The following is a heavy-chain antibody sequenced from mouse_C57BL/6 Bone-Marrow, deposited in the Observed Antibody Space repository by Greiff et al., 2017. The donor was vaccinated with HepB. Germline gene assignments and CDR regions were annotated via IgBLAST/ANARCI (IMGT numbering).Heavy chain of an antibody. V-gene: IGHV1-53*01. J-gene: IGHJ1*03. CDR2: INPSNGGT. CDR3: ARRDDGYYVPDWYFDV. CDR1: GYTFTSYW. Sequence: VQLQQPGTELVKPGASVKLSCKASGYTFTSYWMHWVKQRPGQGLEWIGNINPSNGGTNYNEKFKSKATLTVAKSSSTAYMQLSSPTSEDSAVYYCARRDDGYYVPDWYFDVWGTGTTVTVSS. D-gene: IGHD2-3*01.